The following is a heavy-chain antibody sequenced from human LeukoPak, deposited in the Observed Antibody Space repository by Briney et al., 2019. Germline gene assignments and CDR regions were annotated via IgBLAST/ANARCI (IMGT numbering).Heavy chain of an antibody. CDR2: ISGSSSYI. V-gene: IGHV3-21*04. CDR1: GFTFSSYN. D-gene: IGHD2-21*01. J-gene: IGHJ4*02. Sequence: GGSLRLSCAASGFTFSSYNMNWVRQAPGKGLEWVSSISGSSSYIYYAESVRGRFTISRDNSKNTLYLQMNTLRVEDTAIYYCVKDGVRRDDFWGQGTLVTVSS. CDR3: VKDGVRRDDF.